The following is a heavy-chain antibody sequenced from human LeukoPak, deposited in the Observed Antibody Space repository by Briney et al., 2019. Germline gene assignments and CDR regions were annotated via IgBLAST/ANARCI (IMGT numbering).Heavy chain of an antibody. CDR2: LYYSGST. D-gene: IGHD2-15*01. CDR3: ARHESGLLPSSLLDAFDI. Sequence: SETLSLTCTVSGGSISSSSYYWGWLRQPPGKGLEWLGSLYYSGSTYYNPSLKSRVTISVDTSKNQFSLKLSSVTAADTAVYYCARHESGLLPSSLLDAFDISGQGTMVTVSP. J-gene: IGHJ3*02. CDR1: GGSISSSSYY. V-gene: IGHV4-39*01.